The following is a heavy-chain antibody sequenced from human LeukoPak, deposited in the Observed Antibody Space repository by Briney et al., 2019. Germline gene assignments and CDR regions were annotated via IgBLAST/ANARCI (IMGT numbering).Heavy chain of an antibody. V-gene: IGHV4-61*01. CDR3: AREIQSDFWSGRTYGMDV. CDR1: GGSVSSGSYY. J-gene: IGHJ6*02. D-gene: IGHD3-3*01. Sequence: SETLSLTCTVSGGSVSSGSYYWSWIRQPPGKGLEWIGYIYYSGSTNYNPSLKSRVTISVDTSKNQFSLKLSSVTAADTAVYYCAREIQSDFWSGRTYGMDVWGQGTTVTVSS. CDR2: IYYSGST.